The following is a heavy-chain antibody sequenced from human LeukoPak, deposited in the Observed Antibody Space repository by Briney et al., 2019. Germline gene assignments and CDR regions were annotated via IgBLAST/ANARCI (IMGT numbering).Heavy chain of an antibody. J-gene: IGHJ4*02. CDR2: IIPIFGTA. CDR3: ARVPFSPVMTTVTTGYFDY. CDR1: GGTFSSYA. Sequence: GASVKVSCKASGGTFSSYAISWVRQAPGQGLEWMGGIIPIFGTANYPQKFQGRVTITTDESTSTAYMELSSLRSEDTAVYYCARVPFSPVMTTVTTGYFDYWGQGTLVTVSS. V-gene: IGHV1-69*05. D-gene: IGHD4-17*01.